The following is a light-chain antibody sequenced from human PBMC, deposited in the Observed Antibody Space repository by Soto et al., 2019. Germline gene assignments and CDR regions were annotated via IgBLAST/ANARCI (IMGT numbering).Light chain of an antibody. CDR2: EVS. V-gene: IGLV2-14*01. Sequence: QSALTQPASVSGSPGRSITISCTGTSSDVGAYNSVSWYQQHPGKAPKLMIYEVSNRPSGVSNRFSGSKSGNTASLTISGLQAEDEADYYCSSYTSSSTLVVFGGGTKLTVL. CDR1: SSDVGAYNS. CDR3: SSYTSSSTLVV. J-gene: IGLJ2*01.